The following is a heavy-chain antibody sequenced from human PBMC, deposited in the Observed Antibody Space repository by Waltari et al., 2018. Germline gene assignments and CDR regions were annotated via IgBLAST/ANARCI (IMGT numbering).Heavy chain of an antibody. V-gene: IGHV5-51*01. J-gene: IGHJ4*02. CDR2: IYPGNSDT. D-gene: IGHD6-13*01. CDR3: ARHAQFIAAAGQDIGRMWNDY. Sequence: EVQLVQSGAEVKKPGESLKISCKGSGYSFTSYWIGWVRQMPGKGLEWVGIIYPGNSDTRYSPSFQGQVTISADKSISTAYLQWSSLKASDTAMYYCARHAQFIAAAGQDIGRMWNDYWGQGTLVTVSS. CDR1: GYSFTSYW.